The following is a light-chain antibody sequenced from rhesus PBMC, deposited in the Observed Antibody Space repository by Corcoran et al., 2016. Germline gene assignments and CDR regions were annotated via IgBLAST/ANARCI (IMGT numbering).Light chain of an antibody. CDR1: QGISNW. Sequence: DIQMTQSPSSLSASVGDRVTITCRASQGISNWLAWYQQKPGKAPKLLIYRASNLETGVPSRFSGSGYGQDFTLTISSRQPEDIATYYCQQHDNSPYSFGQGTKVEIK. J-gene: IGKJ2*01. CDR2: RAS. V-gene: IGKV1-69*01. CDR3: QQHDNSPYS.